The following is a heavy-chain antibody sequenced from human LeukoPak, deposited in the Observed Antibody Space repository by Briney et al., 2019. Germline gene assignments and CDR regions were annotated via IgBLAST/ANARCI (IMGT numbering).Heavy chain of an antibody. CDR2: FFLKGST. J-gene: IGHJ4*02. CDR1: GYSITSAYY. D-gene: IGHD3-10*01. V-gene: IGHV4-38-2*02. Sequence: SETPSLTCTVSGYSITSAYYWGWIRQPPGKGLEWIGSFFLKGSTYYNPSLKSRVTISVDTSKNQFSLKLSSVTAADTAVYYCARHEWFGSFDYWGQGTLVTVSS. CDR3: ARHEWFGSFDY.